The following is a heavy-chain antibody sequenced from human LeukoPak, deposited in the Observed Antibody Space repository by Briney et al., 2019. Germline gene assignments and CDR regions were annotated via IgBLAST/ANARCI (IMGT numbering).Heavy chain of an antibody. J-gene: IGHJ4*02. D-gene: IGHD3-9*01. CDR1: GYTFTSYG. CDR3: ARGHFDWLFTAFDY. CDR2: ISAYNGNT. Sequence: GASVKVACKASGYTFTSYGISWVRQAPGQGLEWMGWISAYNGNTNYAQKLQGRVTMTTDTSTSTAYMELRSLRSDDTAVYYCARGHFDWLFTAFDYWGQGTLVTVSS. V-gene: IGHV1-18*01.